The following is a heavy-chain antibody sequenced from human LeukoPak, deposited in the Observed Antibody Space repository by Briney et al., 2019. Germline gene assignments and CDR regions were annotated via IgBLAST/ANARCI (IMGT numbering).Heavy chain of an antibody. CDR3: AMVSTQGGFDY. D-gene: IGHD3-22*01. CDR1: GYTFTSYG. Sequence: ASVKVSCKASGYTFTSYGISWVRQAPGQGLEWMGWISAYNGNTNYAQKFQGRVTITRNTSISTAYMELSSLRSEDTAVYYCAMVSTQGGFDYWGQGTLVTVSS. CDR2: ISAYNGNT. V-gene: IGHV1-18*01. J-gene: IGHJ4*02.